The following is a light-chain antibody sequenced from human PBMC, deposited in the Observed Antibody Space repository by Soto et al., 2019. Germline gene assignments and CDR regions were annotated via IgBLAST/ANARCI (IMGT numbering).Light chain of an antibody. Sequence: DIQMTQSPSTLSVSVGDRVTITCRASQSMSRWLACYQQKPGKAPKLLIYMASTLESGVPLRFSGSGSGTEFTLTISSVQPDASATYYCQQYSTSPYNFGQRTRLEIK. J-gene: IGKJ2*01. CDR3: QQYSTSPYN. CDR1: QSMSRW. V-gene: IGKV1-5*03. CDR2: MAS.